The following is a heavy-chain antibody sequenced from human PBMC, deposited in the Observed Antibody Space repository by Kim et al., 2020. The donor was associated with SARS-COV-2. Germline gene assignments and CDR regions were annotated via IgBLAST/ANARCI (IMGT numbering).Heavy chain of an antibody. CDR1: GFTVSSNY. V-gene: IGHV3-53*01. CDR3: ARYSSSFDAFDI. CDR2: IYSGGST. Sequence: GGSLRLSCAASGFTVSSNYMTWVRQAPGKGLEWVSVIYSGGSTYYTDSVKGRFTISRDNSKNTLYLQMNSLRAEDTAVYYCARYSSSFDAFDIWGQGTTVTVSS. D-gene: IGHD6-13*01. J-gene: IGHJ3*02.